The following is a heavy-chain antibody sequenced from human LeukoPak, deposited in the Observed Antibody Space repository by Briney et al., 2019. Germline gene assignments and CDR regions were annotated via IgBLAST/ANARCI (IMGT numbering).Heavy chain of an antibody. J-gene: IGHJ4*02. V-gene: IGHV3-20*04. CDR2: INWNGGST. Sequence: PGGSLRLSCAASGFTFDDYGMSWVRQAPGKGLEWVSGINWNGGSTGYADSVKGRFTISRDNSKNTLYLQMNSLRAEDTAVYYCARGGGDLPFDYWGQGTLVTVSS. CDR3: ARGGGDLPFDY. CDR1: GFTFDDYG. D-gene: IGHD2-21*02.